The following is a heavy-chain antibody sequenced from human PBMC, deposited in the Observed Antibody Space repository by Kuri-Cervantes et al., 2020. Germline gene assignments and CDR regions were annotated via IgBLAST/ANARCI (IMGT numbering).Heavy chain of an antibody. J-gene: IGHJ3*02. CDR3: ARQHDSSGYYFVAFDI. D-gene: IGHD3-22*01. CDR1: GGSISSGDYY. CDR2: IYYSGST. Sequence: SETLSLTCTVSGGSISSGDYYWSWIRQPPGKGLEWIGYIYYSGSTYYNPSLKSRVTISVDTSKNQFSLKLSSVTAADTAVYYCARQHDSSGYYFVAFDIWGQGTMVTVSS. V-gene: IGHV4-30-4*01.